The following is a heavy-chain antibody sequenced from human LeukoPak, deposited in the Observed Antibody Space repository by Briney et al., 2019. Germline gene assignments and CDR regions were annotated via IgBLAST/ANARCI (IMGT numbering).Heavy chain of an antibody. V-gene: IGHV3-21*01. D-gene: IGHD3-3*01. J-gene: IGHJ4*02. CDR2: ISSSSSYI. CDR3: ARDSGLYDFWSGYDY. Sequence: PGGSLRLSCAASGFTFSSYSMNWVRQAPGKGLEWVSSISSSSSYIYYADSVKGRFTISRDNAKNSLYLQMNSLRAEDTAVYYCARDSGLYDFWSGYDYWGQGTLVTVSS. CDR1: GFTFSSYS.